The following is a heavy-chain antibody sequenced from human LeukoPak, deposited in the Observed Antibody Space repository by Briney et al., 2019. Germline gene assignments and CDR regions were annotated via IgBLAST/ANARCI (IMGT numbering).Heavy chain of an antibody. CDR1: GFTFSSYW. J-gene: IGHJ6*03. CDR2: IKQDGSEK. D-gene: IGHD3-16*01. V-gene: IGHV3-7*03. CDR3: ARQGESRTSYYYYYYMDV. Sequence: GGSLRLSCAASGFTFSSYWMSWVRQAPGKGLEWVANIKQDGSEKYYVDSVKGRFTISRDNAKNSLYLQMNSLRAEDTALYYCARQGESRTSYYYYYYMDVWGKGTTVTVSS.